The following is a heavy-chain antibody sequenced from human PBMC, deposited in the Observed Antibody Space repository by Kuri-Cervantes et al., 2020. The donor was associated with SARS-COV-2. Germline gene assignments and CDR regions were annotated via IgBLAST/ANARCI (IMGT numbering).Heavy chain of an antibody. CDR2: ITSDSRYI. V-gene: IGHV3-21*01. J-gene: IGHJ2*01. CDR1: GLTFRSYS. CDR3: ARDGGYCTLTTCYSYWYFDL. Sequence: GESLKISCAASGLTFRSYSMNWVRQSPGKGLEWVASITSDSRYIYYAGSVKGRFTISRDNAKNSLYLEMNSLRAEDTAVYYCARDGGYCTLTTCYSYWYFDLWGRSTLVTVSS. D-gene: IGHD2-2*01.